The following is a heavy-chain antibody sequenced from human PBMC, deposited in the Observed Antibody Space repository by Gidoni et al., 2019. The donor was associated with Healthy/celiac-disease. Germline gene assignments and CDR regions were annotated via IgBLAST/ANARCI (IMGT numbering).Heavy chain of an antibody. CDR1: GGSFSGYY. D-gene: IGHD6-13*01. CDR3: ARGNAAAGTGYYYYGMDV. V-gene: IGHV4-34*01. CDR2: INHSGST. J-gene: IGHJ6*02. Sequence: QVQLQQWGAGLLKPSETLSLTCAVYGGSFSGYYWSWIRQPPGKGLEWIGEINHSGSTNYNPSLKSRVTISVDTSKNQFSLKLSSVTAADTAVYYCARGNAAAGTGYYYYGMDVWGQGTTVTVSS.